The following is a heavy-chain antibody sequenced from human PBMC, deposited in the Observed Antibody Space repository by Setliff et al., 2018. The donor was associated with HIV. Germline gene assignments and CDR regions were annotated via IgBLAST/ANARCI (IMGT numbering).Heavy chain of an antibody. CDR2: VRYDESNK. D-gene: IGHD1-1*01. CDR1: GFIFSSYA. CDR3: AKVKVPTTDLYFLDY. Sequence: PGGSLRLSCAASGFIFSSYAMHWVRQAPGKGLEWVACVRYDESNKYYAESVKDRFTISRDNPKNMVYLQMNSLRAEDTALYYCAKVKVPTTDLYFLDYWGQGTPVTVSS. V-gene: IGHV3-30*02. J-gene: IGHJ4*02.